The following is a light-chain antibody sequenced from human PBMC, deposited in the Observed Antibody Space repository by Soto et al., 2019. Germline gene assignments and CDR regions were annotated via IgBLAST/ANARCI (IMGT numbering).Light chain of an antibody. V-gene: IGKV1-9*01. CDR1: QGLSSY. J-gene: IGKJ5*01. CDR2: AAS. CDR3: QQLNSHPIT. Sequence: DIQMTQSPSFLSASVGDRVTITCRASQGLSSYLAWYQQKPGKAPKLLIYAASTLQSGVPSSFSGSGSGTEFTLTISSLQPEDFATYYCQQLNSHPITFGQGTRLEIK.